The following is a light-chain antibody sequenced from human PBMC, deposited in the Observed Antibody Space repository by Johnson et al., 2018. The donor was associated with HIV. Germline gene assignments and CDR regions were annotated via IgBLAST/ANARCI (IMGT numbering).Light chain of an antibody. V-gene: IGLV1-51*02. CDR1: SSNIGNNY. CDR3: GTWDSSLSAYV. CDR2: ENN. J-gene: IGLJ1*01. Sequence: HSVLTQPPSVSAAPGQKVTISCSGSSSNIGNNYVSWYQQLPGTAPKLLIYENNKRPSGIPDRFSASKSGTSATLGITGLQTGDEGDYYCGTWDSSLSAYVFGTGTKVTVL.